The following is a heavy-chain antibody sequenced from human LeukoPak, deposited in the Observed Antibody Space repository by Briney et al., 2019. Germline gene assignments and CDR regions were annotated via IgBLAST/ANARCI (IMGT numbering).Heavy chain of an antibody. CDR2: INPNSGGT. D-gene: IGHD2-8*01. J-gene: IGHJ6*02. V-gene: IGHV1-2*02. CDR3: ARGMVYAKYRYYYYYGMDV. Sequence: ASVKVSCKASGYTFTGYYMHWVRQAPGQGLEWMGWINPNSGGTNYAQKVQGRVTMTRDTSISTAYMELSRLRSDDTAVYYCARGMVYAKYRYYYYYGMDVWGQGTTVTVSS. CDR1: GYTFTGYY.